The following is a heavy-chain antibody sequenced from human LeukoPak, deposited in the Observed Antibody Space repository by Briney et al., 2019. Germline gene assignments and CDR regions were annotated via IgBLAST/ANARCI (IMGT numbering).Heavy chain of an antibody. CDR3: ARDSYDSSGRDDY. J-gene: IGHJ4*02. Sequence: ASVTVSCKASGYTFTGYYMHWVRQAPGQGLEWMGWINPNSGGTNYAQKFQGRVTMTRDTSISTAYMELSRLRSDDTAVYYCARDSYDSSGRDDYWGQGTLVTVSS. D-gene: IGHD3-22*01. CDR1: GYTFTGYY. CDR2: INPNSGGT. V-gene: IGHV1-2*02.